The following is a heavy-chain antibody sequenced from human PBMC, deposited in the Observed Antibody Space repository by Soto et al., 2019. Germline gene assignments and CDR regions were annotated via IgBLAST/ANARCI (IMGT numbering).Heavy chain of an antibody. CDR3: VKDRDRGAAGDNFAY. D-gene: IGHD6-13*01. CDR1: AFNFNNFA. V-gene: IGHV3-30*18. CDR2: ISSQGNDK. Sequence: PGGSMRLSCAASAFNFNNFAMHWVRQAPGKGLEWVAVISSQGNDKYHADSVKGRFTISRDNSKNTLYLQMNSLRAEDTAVYYCVKDRDRGAAGDNFAYW. J-gene: IGHJ4*01.